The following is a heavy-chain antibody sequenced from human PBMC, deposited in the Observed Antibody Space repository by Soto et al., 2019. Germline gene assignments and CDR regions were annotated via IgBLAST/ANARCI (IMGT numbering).Heavy chain of an antibody. Sequence: QVQLQESGPGLVKPSQTLSLTCTVSGGSISSGGYYWSWIRQHPGKGLEWIGYIYYSGSTYYNPSLKSRVTISVDTSKDEFSRKLSGGTAEDTAVYYCASGDDYGDCGNPEYFQHWGQGTLVAVSS. D-gene: IGHD4-17*01. J-gene: IGHJ1*01. CDR2: IYYSGST. V-gene: IGHV4-31*03. CDR1: GGSISSGGYY. CDR3: ASGDDYGDCGNPEYFQH.